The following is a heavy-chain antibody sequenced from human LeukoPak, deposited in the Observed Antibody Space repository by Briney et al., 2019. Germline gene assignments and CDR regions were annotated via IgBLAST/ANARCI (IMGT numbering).Heavy chain of an antibody. V-gene: IGHV4-38-2*01. D-gene: IGHD4-23*01. CDR1: GYSISSGYY. CDR2: IYYSGST. J-gene: IGHJ5*02. CDR3: ARSTVVTRGWFDP. Sequence: PSETLSLTCVVSGYSISSGYYWGWIRQPPGKGLEWIGSIYYSGSTYYNPSLKSRVTISVDTSKNQFSLKLSSVTAADTAVYYCARSTVVTRGWFDPWGQGTLVTVSS.